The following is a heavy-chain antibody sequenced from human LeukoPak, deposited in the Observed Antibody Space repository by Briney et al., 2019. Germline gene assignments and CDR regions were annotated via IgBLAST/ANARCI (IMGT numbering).Heavy chain of an antibody. J-gene: IGHJ5*02. CDR2: ISSSSSYT. CDR3: ARRMRMSGMGEDNWLDP. Sequence: PGGSLRLSCAASGFTFSDYYMSWIRQAPGKGLEWVSYISSSSSYTNYADSVKGRFTISRDNAKNSLYLQMNSLRAEDTAVYYCARRMRMSGMGEDNWLDPWGQGTLVTVSS. D-gene: IGHD1-1*01. CDR1: GFTFSDYY. V-gene: IGHV3-11*03.